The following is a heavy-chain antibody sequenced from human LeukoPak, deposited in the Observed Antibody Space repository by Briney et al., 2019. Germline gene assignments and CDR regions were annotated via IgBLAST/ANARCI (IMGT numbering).Heavy chain of an antibody. CDR3: ATYYYASGSSD. D-gene: IGHD3-10*01. V-gene: IGHV3-11*03. J-gene: IGHJ4*02. CDR2: ISTHSTYT. Sequence: TGGSLRLSCAASGFIFSDYSMSWISQAPGKGLEWVSYISTHSTYTHYADSVRGRFTISRDNAKNSLYLQMNSLRAEDTAVYYCATYYYASGSSDWGQGTLVTVSS. CDR1: GFIFSDYS.